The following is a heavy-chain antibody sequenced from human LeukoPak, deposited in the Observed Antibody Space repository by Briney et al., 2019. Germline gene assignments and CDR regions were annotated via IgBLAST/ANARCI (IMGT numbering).Heavy chain of an antibody. CDR2: ISGSGDST. J-gene: IGHJ4*02. V-gene: IGHV3-23*01. Sequence: GESLKISCAASGFTFSSYAMTWVRQAPGKGLDYVSAISGSGDSTYYADSVKGRFTISRDNAKNTVYLQMNSLRAEDTAVYYCAKARTYCSGGSCFYDYWGQGTLVTVSS. CDR3: AKARTYCSGGSCFYDY. D-gene: IGHD2-15*01. CDR1: GFTFSSYA.